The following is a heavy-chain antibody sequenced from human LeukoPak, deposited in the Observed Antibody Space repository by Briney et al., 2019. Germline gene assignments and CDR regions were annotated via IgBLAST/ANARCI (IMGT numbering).Heavy chain of an antibody. CDR1: GFTFSSYW. J-gene: IGHJ4*02. Sequence: GGSLGLSCAASGFTFSSYWMSWVRQAPGKGLEWVANIKQDGSEKYYVDSVKGRFTISRDNAKNSLYLQMNSLRAEDTAVYYCARVDYGSGSYYKALQFDYWGQETLVTVSS. V-gene: IGHV3-7*03. D-gene: IGHD3-10*01. CDR3: ARVDYGSGSYYKALQFDY. CDR2: IKQDGSEK.